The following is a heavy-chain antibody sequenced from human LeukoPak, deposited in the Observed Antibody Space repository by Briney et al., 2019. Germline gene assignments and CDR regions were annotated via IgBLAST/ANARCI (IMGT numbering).Heavy chain of an antibody. CDR2: INPNSGDT. CDR3: ARSYYYDSSDAFDI. CDR1: GYSFTGYY. V-gene: IGHV1-2*06. Sequence: ASVKVSCKASGYSFTGYYIHWVRQAPEQGLEWMGRINPNSGDTNYAQKFQGRVTMTRDTSINTAYMELSRLRSDDTAVYYCARSYYYDSSDAFDIWGQGTMVTVSS. D-gene: IGHD3-22*01. J-gene: IGHJ3*02.